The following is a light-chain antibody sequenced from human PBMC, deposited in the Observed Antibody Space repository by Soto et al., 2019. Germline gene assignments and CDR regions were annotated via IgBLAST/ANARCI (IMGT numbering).Light chain of an antibody. CDR2: EVN. J-gene: IGLJ1*01. Sequence: QSVLTQPASVSGSPGQSVTISCTGPRSDIGDTNFISWYQHSPGTAPNLLINEVNNRPSGVSKLFSGSKATNAASPTISGLLDDDEAYYFCASFRSVTVCVFGSGTKVTVL. V-gene: IGLV2-14*01. CDR1: RSDIGDTNF. CDR3: ASFRSVTVCV.